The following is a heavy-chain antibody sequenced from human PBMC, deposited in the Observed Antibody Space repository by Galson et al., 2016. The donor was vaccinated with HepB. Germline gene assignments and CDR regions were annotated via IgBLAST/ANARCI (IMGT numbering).Heavy chain of an antibody. CDR2: ISYDGTNK. Sequence: SLRLSCAASGLTFSNYDMHWVHQPPGEGLEWVAVISYDGTNKYYADSVKGRFTISRDSSKNPLYLQMNSLRAEDTALYFCAKARGWYFPDALDIWGQGTMVTVSS. CDR1: GLTFSNYD. CDR3: AKARGWYFPDALDI. D-gene: IGHD6-19*01. J-gene: IGHJ3*02. V-gene: IGHV3-30*18.